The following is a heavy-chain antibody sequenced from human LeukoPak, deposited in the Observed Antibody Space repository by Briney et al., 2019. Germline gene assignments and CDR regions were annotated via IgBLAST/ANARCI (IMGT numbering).Heavy chain of an antibody. CDR2: IYYRGST. CDR1: NGDINNYY. J-gene: IGHJ6*03. CDR3: ARSESGVQYFQHYFYIDA. V-gene: IGHV4-59*01. D-gene: IGHD2-2*01. Sequence: SETLSLTCTVSNGDINNYYWSWVRQPSGKGLEWIGYIYYRGSTKYNPSLKSRVTISIDTSNDQVSLRLNSLTAADTAVYYCARSESGVQYFQHYFYIDAWGKGTTVTVPS.